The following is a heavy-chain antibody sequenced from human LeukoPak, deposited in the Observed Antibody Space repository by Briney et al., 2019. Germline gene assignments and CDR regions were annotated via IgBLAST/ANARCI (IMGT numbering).Heavy chain of an antibody. J-gene: IGHJ3*02. V-gene: IGHV3-43*02. CDR3: AKSSFAVTSDAFDI. CDR2: ISGDGGST. CDR1: GFTFDDYA. Sequence: GGSLRLSCAASGFTFDDYAMHWVRQAPGKGLEWVSPISGDGGSTYYADSVKGRFTISRDNSKNSLYLQMNSLRTEDTALYYCAKSSFAVTSDAFDIWGQGTMVTVSS. D-gene: IGHD5-18*01.